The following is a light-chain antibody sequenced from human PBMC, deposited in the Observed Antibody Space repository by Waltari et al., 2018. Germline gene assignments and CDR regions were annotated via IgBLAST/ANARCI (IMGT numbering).Light chain of an antibody. J-gene: IGLJ2*01. V-gene: IGLV2-8*01. CDR2: EVS. Sequence: QSALTQPPSASGSPGQSVTISCTGTSSDVGAYKYVSWYPQHPGKAPKLLIYEVSKRAAGVPDRFSGSKSGNTASLTVSGLQAEDEADYYCASRGASKVFGGGTKLTVL. CDR3: ASRGASKV. CDR1: SSDVGAYKY.